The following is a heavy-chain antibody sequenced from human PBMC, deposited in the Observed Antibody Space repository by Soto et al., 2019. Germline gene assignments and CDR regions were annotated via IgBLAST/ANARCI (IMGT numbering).Heavy chain of an antibody. V-gene: IGHV5-51*01. J-gene: IGHJ4*02. CDR3: ARQSCFGAACYSLLLCDY. CDR2: IYPGDSDT. D-gene: IGHD2-15*01. CDR1: GYRFTGYW. Sequence: PGESLKISCQASGYRFTGYWIGWVRQMAGKGLEWIGIIYPGDSDTRYSPSFQGQVTISADKSTNTAYLQWSSLKASDTAVYYCARQSCFGAACYSLLLCDYWGPGTQVTVSS.